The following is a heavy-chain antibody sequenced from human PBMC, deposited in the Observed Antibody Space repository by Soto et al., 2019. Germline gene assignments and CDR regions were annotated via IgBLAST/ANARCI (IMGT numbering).Heavy chain of an antibody. CDR2: IYHSGST. CDR1: GYSISSGYY. CDR3: ARDPWGYPGPGFDY. Sequence: SETLSLTCAVSGYSISSGYYWGWIRQPPGKGLEWIGSIYHSGSTYYNPSLKSRVTISVDTSKNQFSLKLSSVTAADTAVYYCARDPWGYPGPGFDYWGQGTLVTVSS. V-gene: IGHV4-38-2*02. D-gene: IGHD5-18*01. J-gene: IGHJ4*02.